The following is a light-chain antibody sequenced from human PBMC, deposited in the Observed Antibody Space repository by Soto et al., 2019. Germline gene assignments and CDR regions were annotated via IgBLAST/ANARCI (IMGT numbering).Light chain of an antibody. CDR1: QSVSSTY. J-gene: IGKJ2*01. CDR2: GAS. Sequence: EIVLTQSPGTLSLSPGERATLSCRASQSVSSTYLAWYQQKPGQAPRLLLYGASSRATGIPDRFSGSGSGTDFTLTISRLEPEDVAVYYCQQYGSSPYTFGQGTKLEIK. V-gene: IGKV3-20*01. CDR3: QQYGSSPYT.